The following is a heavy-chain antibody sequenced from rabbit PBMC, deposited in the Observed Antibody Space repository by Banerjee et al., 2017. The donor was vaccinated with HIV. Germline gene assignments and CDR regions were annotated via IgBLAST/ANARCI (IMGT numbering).Heavy chain of an antibody. CDR1: GVSLNDKDV. J-gene: IGHJ4*01. CDR2: INIATSKS. Sequence: QEQLEESGGGLVKPEGSLTLTCKASGVSLNDKDVMCWVRQAPGKGLEWIACINIATSKSVYASWAKGRFTMSRTSSTTVTLQMTSLTAADTATYFCARDLVAVIGWNFNLWGPGTLVTVS. D-gene: IGHD1-1*01. CDR3: ARDLVAVIGWNFNL. V-gene: IGHV1S45*01.